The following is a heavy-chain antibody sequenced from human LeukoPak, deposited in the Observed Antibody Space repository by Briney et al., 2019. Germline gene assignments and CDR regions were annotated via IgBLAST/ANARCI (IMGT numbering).Heavy chain of an antibody. Sequence: GGSLRLSCAASGFTFGSYGMHWVRQAPGKGLEWVAVISYDGSNKYYADSVKGRFTISRDNSKNTLYLQMNSLRAEDTAVYYCAKMLYSSSSEALYYYYYGMDVWGQGTTVTVSS. CDR3: AKMLYSSSSEALYYYYYGMDV. J-gene: IGHJ6*02. CDR2: ISYDGSNK. CDR1: GFTFGSYG. V-gene: IGHV3-30*18. D-gene: IGHD6-6*01.